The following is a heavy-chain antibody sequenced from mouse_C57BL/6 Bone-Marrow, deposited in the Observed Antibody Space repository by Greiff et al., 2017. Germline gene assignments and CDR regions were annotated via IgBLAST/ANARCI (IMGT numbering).Heavy chain of an antibody. CDR1: GYTFTSYW. CDR3: ARNDDSSFSLAY. Sequence: QVQLQQPGAELVKPGASVKMSCKASGYTFTSYWITWVKQRPGQGLEWIGDIYPGSGSTNYNEKFKSKATLTVATSSSTAYMQLSSLTSEDSAVYYCARNDDSSFSLAYWGQGTLVTVSA. CDR2: IYPGSGST. J-gene: IGHJ3*01. D-gene: IGHD1-1*01. V-gene: IGHV1-55*01.